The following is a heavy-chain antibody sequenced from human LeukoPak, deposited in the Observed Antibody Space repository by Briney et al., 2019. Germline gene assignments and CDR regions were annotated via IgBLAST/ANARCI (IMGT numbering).Heavy chain of an antibody. V-gene: IGHV3-30*14. CDR1: GFTFSSYF. CDR3: AREGVGGAFDI. J-gene: IGHJ3*02. D-gene: IGHD3-10*01. CDR2: IASDGSHT. Sequence: GGSLRLSCGASGFTFSSYFMHWVRQAPGKGLEWLAVIASDGSHTFYVESVKGRFTISRDNSKNTLYLQMNSLRAEDTAVYYCAREGVGGAFDIWGQGTMVTVSS.